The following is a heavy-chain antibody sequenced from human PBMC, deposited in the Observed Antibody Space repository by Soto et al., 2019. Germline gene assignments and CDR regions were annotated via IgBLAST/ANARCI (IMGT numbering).Heavy chain of an antibody. D-gene: IGHD3-9*01. CDR3: AKDRGLWLVLDS. CDR2: ISGSGGST. J-gene: IGHJ4*02. V-gene: IGHV3-23*01. Sequence: GGSLRLSCATSGFTFSSYAMSWVRQAPGKGLEWVSAISGSGGSTYYADSVKGRLTISRDSSKSTLYLLLNSLRAEDTAVYYCAKDRGLWLVLDSWGQGALVTVSS. CDR1: GFTFSSYA.